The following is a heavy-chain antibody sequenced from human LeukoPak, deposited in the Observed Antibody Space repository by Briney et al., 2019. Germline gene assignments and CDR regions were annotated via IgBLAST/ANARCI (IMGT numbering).Heavy chain of an antibody. CDR1: GYSISSGYY. D-gene: IGHD6-19*01. V-gene: IGHV4-38-2*02. CDR2: IYHSGST. CDR3: ARDRGIAVAGIEAADWFDP. J-gene: IGHJ5*02. Sequence: SETLSLTCAVSGYSISSGYYRGWIRQPPGKGLEWIGSIYHSGSTYYNPSLKSRVTISVDTSKNQFSLKLSSVTAADTAVYYCARDRGIAVAGIEAADWFDPWGQGTLVTVSS.